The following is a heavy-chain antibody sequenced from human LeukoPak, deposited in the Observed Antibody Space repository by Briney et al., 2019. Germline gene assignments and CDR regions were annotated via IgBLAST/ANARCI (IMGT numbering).Heavy chain of an antibody. J-gene: IGHJ6*03. Sequence: GGSLRLSCAASGFTFSGYAMSWVRQAPGKGLEWVSTISGSGDSTYYADSVKGRFTISRDNSKNTLYLQMNSLRAEDTAVYYCAKHGYCSSASCSPYYYYYMDVWGKGTTVTVSS. CDR2: ISGSGDST. CDR1: GFTFSGYA. CDR3: AKHGYCSSASCSPYYYYYMDV. V-gene: IGHV3-23*01. D-gene: IGHD2-2*01.